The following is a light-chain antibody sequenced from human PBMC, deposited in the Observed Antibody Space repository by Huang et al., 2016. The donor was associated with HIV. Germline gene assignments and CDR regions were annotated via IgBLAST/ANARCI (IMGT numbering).Light chain of an antibody. CDR1: QNFNSW. CDR3: QYGET. Sequence: DIQMTQSPSTLSAFIGDRVTTTCRASQNFNSWLAWYQQKPGKAPKLLIYKISSLQSGVPSRFSGSGSGTEFILTISSLQPDDVGTYYCQYGETFGQGTKVEIK. CDR2: KIS. V-gene: IGKV1-5*03. J-gene: IGKJ1*01.